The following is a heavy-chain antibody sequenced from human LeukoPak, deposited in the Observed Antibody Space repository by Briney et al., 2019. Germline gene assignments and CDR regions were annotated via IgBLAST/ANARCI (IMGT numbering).Heavy chain of an antibody. Sequence: SETLSLTCTVSGGSISITTYYWGWIRQPPGKGLEWIGTIYFSGSTYYNPSLKRRVTISVDTSKNQFSLTMSSVTAADTAVYYSANLGYYNYGMDVWGQGTTVTVSS. CDR3: ANLGYYNYGMDV. J-gene: IGHJ6*02. CDR1: GGSISITTYY. CDR2: IYFSGST. V-gene: IGHV4-39*01.